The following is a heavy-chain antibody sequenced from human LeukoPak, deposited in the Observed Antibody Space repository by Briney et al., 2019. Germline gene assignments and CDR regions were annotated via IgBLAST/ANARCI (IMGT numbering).Heavy chain of an antibody. V-gene: IGHV4-59*08. CDR2: IYYSGST. Sequence: PSETLSLTCTVSGGSISSYYWSWIRQPSGKGLEWIGYIYYSGSTNYNPSLKSRVAISVDTSKNQFSLKLSSVTAADTAVYCCARHSGYLVYRFDPWGQGTLVTVSS. CDR1: GGSISSYY. D-gene: IGHD3-22*01. CDR3: ARHSGYLVYRFDP. J-gene: IGHJ5*02.